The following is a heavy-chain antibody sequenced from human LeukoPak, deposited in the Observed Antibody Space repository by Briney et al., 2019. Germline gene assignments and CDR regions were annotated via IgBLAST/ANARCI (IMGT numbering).Heavy chain of an antibody. V-gene: IGHV1-2*02. D-gene: IGHD4-17*01. CDR1: GYTFTCYY. CDR3: ARGETTVTYFDY. J-gene: IGHJ4*02. CDR2: INPNSGGT. Sequence: GASVKVSCKASGYTFTCYYIHWVRQAPGQGLGWMAWINPNSGGTNYAQKFQGRVTMTRDTSISTAYMELSRLRSDDTAVYYCARGETTVTYFDYWGQGTLVTVSS.